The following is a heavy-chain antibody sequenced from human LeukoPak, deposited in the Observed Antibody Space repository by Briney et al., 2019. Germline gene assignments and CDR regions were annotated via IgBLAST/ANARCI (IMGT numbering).Heavy chain of an antibody. V-gene: IGHV3-66*01. J-gene: IGHJ4*02. CDR2: FYTDGGT. Sequence: GGSLRLSCAASGFAISGYDITWVRQAPGKGLEWVSVFYTDGGTSYADSVRGRFTVSRDNSKNTVFFQMNSLRVEDTAVYFCTRNGGGLDIWGQGTLVTVSS. CDR3: TRNGGGLDI. CDR1: GFAISGYD. D-gene: IGHD2-8*01.